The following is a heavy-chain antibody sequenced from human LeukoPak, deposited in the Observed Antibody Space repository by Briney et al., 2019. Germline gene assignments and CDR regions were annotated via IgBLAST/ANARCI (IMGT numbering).Heavy chain of an antibody. V-gene: IGHV3-53*01. J-gene: IGHJ4*02. CDR2: IYSGGST. Sequence: GGSLRLSCAASGFTFTPYAMSWVRQAPGKGLEWVSVIYSGGSTYYADSVKGRFTISRDNSKNTLYLQMNSLRAEDTAVYYCARATDNYDSSGHYYTKDYWGQGTLVTVSS. D-gene: IGHD3-22*01. CDR3: ARATDNYDSSGHYYTKDY. CDR1: GFTFTPYA.